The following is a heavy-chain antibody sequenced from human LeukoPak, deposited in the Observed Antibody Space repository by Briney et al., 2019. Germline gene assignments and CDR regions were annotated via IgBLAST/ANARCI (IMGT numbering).Heavy chain of an antibody. CDR3: ARAPIAAAGAGYYYYGMDV. CDR2: IGTAGDT. Sequence: GGSLRLSCAASGFTFSSYDMHWVRQATGKGLEWVSAIGTAGDTYYPGSVKGRFTISRENAKNSLYLQMNSLRARDTAVYYCARAPIAAAGAGYYYYGMDVWGQGTTVTVSS. CDR1: GFTFSSYD. V-gene: IGHV3-13*04. J-gene: IGHJ6*02. D-gene: IGHD6-13*01.